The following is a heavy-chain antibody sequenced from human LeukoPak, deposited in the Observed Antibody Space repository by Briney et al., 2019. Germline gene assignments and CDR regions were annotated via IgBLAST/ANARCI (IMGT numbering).Heavy chain of an antibody. CDR3: ARRGVDLTTVVTDHDAFDI. J-gene: IGHJ3*02. Sequence: SETLSLTCTVSGGSISSYYWSWIRQPPGKGLEWIGYIYYSGSTNYNPSLKSRVTISVDTSKNQFSLKLSSVTAADTAVYYCARRGVDLTTVVTDHDAFDIWGQGTMVTVSS. CDR2: IYYSGST. D-gene: IGHD4-23*01. V-gene: IGHV4-59*08. CDR1: GGSISSYY.